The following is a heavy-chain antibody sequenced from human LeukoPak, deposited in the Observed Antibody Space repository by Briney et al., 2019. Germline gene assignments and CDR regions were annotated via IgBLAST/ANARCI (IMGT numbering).Heavy chain of an antibody. Sequence: SETLSLTCTGSGDSISSSDNYWGWIRQPPGKGLEWIGSFYYSRNTYYNPSLKSRVTISVDTSKNQFSLKLSSVTAADTAVYYCARTPDLLAAAGGFDYWGQGTLVTVSS. CDR3: ARTPDLLAAAGGFDY. D-gene: IGHD6-13*01. V-gene: IGHV4-39*07. CDR1: GDSISSSDNY. CDR2: FYYSRNT. J-gene: IGHJ4*02.